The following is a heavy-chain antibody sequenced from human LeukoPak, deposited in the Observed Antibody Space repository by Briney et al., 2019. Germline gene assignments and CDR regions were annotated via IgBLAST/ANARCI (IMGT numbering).Heavy chain of an antibody. Sequence: PSETLSLTCTVSGGSISSYYWSWIRQPAGKGLEWIGRIYTSGSTNYNPSLKSRVTISVDTSKNQFSLKVTSVTAADTAVYYCAREGPMFDSGSYSKSLGYWGQGFLVTVSS. CDR1: GGSISSYY. D-gene: IGHD3-10*01. CDR2: IYTSGST. V-gene: IGHV4-4*07. J-gene: IGHJ4*02. CDR3: AREGPMFDSGSYSKSLGY.